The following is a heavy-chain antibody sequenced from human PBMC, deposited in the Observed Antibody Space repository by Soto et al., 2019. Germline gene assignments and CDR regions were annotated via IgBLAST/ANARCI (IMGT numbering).Heavy chain of an antibody. CDR1: GCSISSGCYY. CDR2: IYYSGST. CDR3: ARADYGDPIDY. D-gene: IGHD4-17*01. Sequence: SATLSLTCPVSGCSISSGCYYWSWIRQHPGKGLEWIGYIYYSGSTYYNPSLKSRVTISVDTSKNQFSLKLSSVTAADTAVYYCARADYGDPIDYWGQGTLVTVSS. V-gene: IGHV4-31*03. J-gene: IGHJ4*02.